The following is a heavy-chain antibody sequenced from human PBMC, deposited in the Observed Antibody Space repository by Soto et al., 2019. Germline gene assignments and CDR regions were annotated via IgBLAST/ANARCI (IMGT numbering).Heavy chain of an antibody. J-gene: IGHJ6*02. Sequence: ASVKVSCKASGYSFTSYGISWVRQAPGQGLEWMGWISAYNGNTNYAQKLQGRVTMTTDTSTSTAYMELRSLRSDDTAVYYCARDLMVRGATVYGMDVWGQGTTVTVSS. CDR3: ARDLMVRGATVYGMDV. D-gene: IGHD3-10*01. CDR2: ISAYNGNT. CDR1: GYSFTSYG. V-gene: IGHV1-18*01.